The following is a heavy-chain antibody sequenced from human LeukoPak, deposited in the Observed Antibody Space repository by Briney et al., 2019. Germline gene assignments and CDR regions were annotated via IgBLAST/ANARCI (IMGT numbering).Heavy chain of an antibody. CDR2: ISSSGSTI. J-gene: IGHJ4*02. CDR1: GFTFSSYE. CDR3: AREKPELDY. Sequence: GGSLRLSCAASGFTFSSYEMNWVRQAPRKGLEWVSYISSSGSTIYYADSVKGRFTISRDNAKNSLYLQMKSLRVEDTAVYYCAREKPELDYWGQGTLVTVSS. V-gene: IGHV3-48*03.